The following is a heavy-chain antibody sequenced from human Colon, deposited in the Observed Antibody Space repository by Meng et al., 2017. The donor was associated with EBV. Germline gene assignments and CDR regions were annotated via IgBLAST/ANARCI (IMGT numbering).Heavy chain of an antibody. CDR3: ARGFSFSGVDTDIFQDQ. CDR2: ISHSVTN. D-gene: IGHD5-18*01. Sequence: WGAGQLKPSGALSLTRHHYCGTFSGYLGSWIRQPTGKGLESVGEISHSVTNNYTPSLKRRVTISVDTSKIQFSLRLRSVTAADTAVYYCARGFSFSGVDTDIFQDQWGQGTLVTVSS. J-gene: IGHJ4*02. CDR1: CGTFSGYL. V-gene: IGHV4-34*01.